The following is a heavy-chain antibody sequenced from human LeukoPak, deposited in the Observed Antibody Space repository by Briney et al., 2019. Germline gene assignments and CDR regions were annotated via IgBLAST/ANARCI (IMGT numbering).Heavy chain of an antibody. D-gene: IGHD6-13*01. V-gene: IGHV3-7*04. CDR1: GFTFSRFW. CDR3: ARYGSIAAAGTFDY. Sequence: PGGSLRLSCAASGFTFSRFWMSWVREAPGEGLEWVANVKQDGSEKYYVDSVKGRSTISRDNAKNSLYLQMNSLRAEDTAVYHCARYGSIAAAGTFDYWGQGTLVTVSS. CDR2: VKQDGSEK. J-gene: IGHJ4*02.